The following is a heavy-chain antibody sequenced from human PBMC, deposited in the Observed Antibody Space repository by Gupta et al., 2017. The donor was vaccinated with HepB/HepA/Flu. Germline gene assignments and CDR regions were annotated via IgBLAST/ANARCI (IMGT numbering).Heavy chain of an antibody. CDR3: AHSRYYYNKSTNYCWFGP. V-gene: IGHV2-5*01. CDR1: GFSLTTDGMG. Sequence: QITLKESGPTVVEPTQTLTLTCTFSGFSLTTDGMGVGWIRQPPGKPLEWLALIYWNDDKHYSPSLRNRLAITKDTSKNQVVLTLTNVDPVDTGKYYCAHSRYYYNKSTNYCWFGPWGQGALVTVSS. D-gene: IGHD3-10*01. CDR2: IYWNDDK. J-gene: IGHJ5*02.